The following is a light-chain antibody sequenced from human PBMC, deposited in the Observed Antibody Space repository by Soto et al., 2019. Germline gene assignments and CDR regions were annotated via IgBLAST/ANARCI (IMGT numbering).Light chain of an antibody. CDR2: GAA. V-gene: IGKV3-20*01. J-gene: IGKJ3*01. CDR1: QSVAGRY. Sequence: EIVLTQSPGTLSLSPGERATLSCRASQSVAGRYLAWYQQTPGQAPRLLIYGAATRASGVPDRFSGRGSGTDFPLTISRLEPEDFAVYYCQQYGGSPPYTFGPGTKVDIK. CDR3: QQYGGSPPYT.